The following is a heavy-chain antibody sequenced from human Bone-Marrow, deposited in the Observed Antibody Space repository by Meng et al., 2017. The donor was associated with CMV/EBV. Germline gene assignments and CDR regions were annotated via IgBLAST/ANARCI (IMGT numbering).Heavy chain of an antibody. CDR3: ATSPHDWVPVRLDY. CDR1: GFTFSSYS. D-gene: IGHD2-2*01. V-gene: IGHV3-48*04. J-gene: IGHJ4*02. Sequence: GESLKISCAASGFTFSSYSMNWVRQAPGKGLEWVSYISSGSNTIYYADSVKGRFTVSRDNAKNSLYLQMNSLRAEDTAVYYCATSPHDWVPVRLDYWGQGTLVTVSS. CDR2: ISSGSNTI.